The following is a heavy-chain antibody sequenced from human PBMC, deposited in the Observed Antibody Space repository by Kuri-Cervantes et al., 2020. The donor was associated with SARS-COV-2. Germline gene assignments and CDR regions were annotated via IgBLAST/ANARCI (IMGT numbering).Heavy chain of an antibody. CDR1: GFSLSTSGMC. V-gene: IGHV2-70*01. D-gene: IGHD3-9*01. Sequence: SGPTLVKPTQTLTLTCTFSGFSLSTSGMCVSWIRQPPGKALEWLALIDWDDDKYYSTSLKTRLTISKDTSKNQVVLTMTNMDPVDTATYYCARIPISRYFDWLSSDNSPLGYYYYYGMDVWGQGTTVTVSS. J-gene: IGHJ6*02. CDR2: IDWDDDK. CDR3: ARIPISRYFDWLSSDNSPLGYYYYYGMDV.